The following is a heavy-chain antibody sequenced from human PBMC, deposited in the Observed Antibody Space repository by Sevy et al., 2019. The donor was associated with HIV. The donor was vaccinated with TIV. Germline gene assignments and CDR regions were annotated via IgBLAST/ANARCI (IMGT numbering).Heavy chain of an antibody. CDR1: GFTFSTYS. CDR3: ARVKAYCSGGSCYSTMGADV. D-gene: IGHD2-15*01. Sequence: GGSLRLSCAVSGFTFSTYSMTWVRQAPGKGLEWVSSISSSSNYVYCPDSVKGRFNISGDKAKNSLFLQMNSLRAEDTVVYYCARVKAYCSGGSCYSTMGADVWGQGTTVTVSS. CDR2: ISSSSNYV. V-gene: IGHV3-21*01. J-gene: IGHJ6*02.